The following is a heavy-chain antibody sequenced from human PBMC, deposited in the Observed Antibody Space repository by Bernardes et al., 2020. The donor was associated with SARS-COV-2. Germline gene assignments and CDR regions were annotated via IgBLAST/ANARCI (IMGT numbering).Heavy chain of an antibody. Sequence: SESLSLTCAVYGGSFSGYYWSWIRQPPGKGLEWIGEINHSGSTNYNPSLKSRFTISVDTSKNQFSLKLSSVTAADTAVYYCAGGLRMWGPIRVWGQGTLVTVSS. J-gene: IGHJ4*02. CDR1: GGSFSGYY. CDR3: AGGLRMWGPIRV. V-gene: IGHV4-34*01. D-gene: IGHD1-26*01. CDR2: INHSGST.